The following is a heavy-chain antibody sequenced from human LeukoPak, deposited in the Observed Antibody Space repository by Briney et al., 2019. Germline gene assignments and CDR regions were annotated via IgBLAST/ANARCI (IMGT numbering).Heavy chain of an antibody. V-gene: IGHV4-61*02. CDR2: IYTSGST. J-gene: IGHJ6*03. CDR3: ARTPHYYYYMDV. Sequence: PSETLPLTCTVSGGSISSGSYYWSWIRQPAGKGLEWIGRIYTSGSTNYNPSLKSRVTISVDTSKNQFSLKLSSVTAADTAVYYCARTPHYYYYMDVWGKGTTVTVSS. CDR1: GGSISSGSYY.